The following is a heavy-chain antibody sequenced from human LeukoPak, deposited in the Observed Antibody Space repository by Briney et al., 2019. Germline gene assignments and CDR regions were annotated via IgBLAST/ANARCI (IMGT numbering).Heavy chain of an antibody. CDR3: ARLRGAFDI. Sequence: PSETLSLTCTVSGGSISSHYWSWIRQPPGKGLEWIGYIYYSGSTNYNPSLKSRVTISVDTSKNQFSLRLTSVTAADTAVYYCARLRGAFDIWGQGTMVTVSS. CDR2: IYYSGST. D-gene: IGHD3-3*01. CDR1: GGSISSHY. V-gene: IGHV4-59*11. J-gene: IGHJ3*02.